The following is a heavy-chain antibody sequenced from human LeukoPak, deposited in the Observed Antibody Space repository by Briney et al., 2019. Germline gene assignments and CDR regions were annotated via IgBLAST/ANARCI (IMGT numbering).Heavy chain of an antibody. CDR1: GGSFSGYY. J-gene: IGHJ4*02. Sequence: ASETLSLTCAVYGGSFSGYYWSWIRQPPGKGLEWIGEINHSGSTNYSPSLKSRVTISVDTSKNQFSLKLSSVTAADTAVYYCARGSRDYGGSNVSPVDYWGQGTLVTVSS. CDR3: ARGSRDYGGSNVSPVDY. D-gene: IGHD4-23*01. CDR2: INHSGST. V-gene: IGHV4-34*01.